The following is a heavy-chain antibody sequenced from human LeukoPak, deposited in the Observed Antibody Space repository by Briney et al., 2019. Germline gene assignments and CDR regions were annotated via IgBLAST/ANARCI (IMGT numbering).Heavy chain of an antibody. CDR3: VKDKMSSWSFAY. CDR2: ISYDGSNY. D-gene: IGHD6-13*01. Sequence: GGSLRLSCAASGFSFSSYGMHGVRQAPGKGLEWVAGISYDGSNYYYADSVKGRFSISRDDSKNTLYLQMNSLRAEDTAVYYCVKDKMSSWSFAYWGQGTLVTVSS. CDR1: GFSFSSYG. V-gene: IGHV3-30*18. J-gene: IGHJ4*02.